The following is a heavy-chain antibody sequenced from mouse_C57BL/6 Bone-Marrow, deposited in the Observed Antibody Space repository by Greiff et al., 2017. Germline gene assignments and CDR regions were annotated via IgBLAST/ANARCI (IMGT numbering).Heavy chain of an antibody. D-gene: IGHD1-1*01. CDR2: IDPSDSYT. V-gene: IGHV1-69*01. Sequence: QVQLQQSGAELVMPGASVKLSCKASGYTFTSYWMHWVKQRPGQGLEWIGEIDPSDSYTNYNQKFKGKSTLTVDKSSSTAYMQLSSLTSEDSAVYYCARTGTTVVATDYAMDYWGQGTSVTVSS. CDR1: GYTFTSYW. J-gene: IGHJ4*01. CDR3: ARTGTTVVATDYAMDY.